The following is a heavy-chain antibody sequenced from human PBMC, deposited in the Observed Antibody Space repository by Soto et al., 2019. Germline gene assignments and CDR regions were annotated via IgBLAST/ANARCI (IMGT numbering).Heavy chain of an antibody. V-gene: IGHV4-4*02. CDR2: IYHSGST. CDR3: ARGVDILTGYYMGYYFDY. Sequence: SETLSLTCAVSGGSISSSNWWSWVRQPPGKGLEWIGEIYHSGSTNYNPSLKSRVTISVDKSKNQFSLKLSSVTAADTAVYYCARGVDILTGYYMGYYFDYWGQGTLVTVSS. D-gene: IGHD3-9*01. CDR1: GGSISSSNW. J-gene: IGHJ4*02.